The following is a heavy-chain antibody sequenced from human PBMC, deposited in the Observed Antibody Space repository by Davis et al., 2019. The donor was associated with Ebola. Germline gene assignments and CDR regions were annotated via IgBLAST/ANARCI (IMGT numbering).Heavy chain of an antibody. CDR2: ISYDGSNK. V-gene: IGHV3-30-3*01. Sequence: GESLKISCAASGFTFSSYAMHWVRQAPGKGLEWVAVISYDGSNKYYADSVKGRFTISRDNSKNTLYLQMNSLRAEDTAVYYCARDLLVVVPAATRYYYYGMDVWGQGTTVTVSS. J-gene: IGHJ6*02. D-gene: IGHD2-2*01. CDR1: GFTFSSYA. CDR3: ARDLLVVVPAATRYYYYGMDV.